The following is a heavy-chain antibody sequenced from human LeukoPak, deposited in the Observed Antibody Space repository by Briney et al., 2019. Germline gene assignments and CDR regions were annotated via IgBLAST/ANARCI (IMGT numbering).Heavy chain of an antibody. Sequence: GGSLRPSCTASGFTFGDYAMSWFRQAPGEGLEWVGFIRSKAYGGTTEYAASVKGRFTISRYDSKSIAYLQMNSLKTEDTAVYYCTRGEYSSSSDDYWGQETLVTVSS. J-gene: IGHJ4*02. CDR2: IRSKAYGGTT. D-gene: IGHD6-6*01. CDR1: GFTFGDYA. CDR3: TRGEYSSSSDDY. V-gene: IGHV3-49*03.